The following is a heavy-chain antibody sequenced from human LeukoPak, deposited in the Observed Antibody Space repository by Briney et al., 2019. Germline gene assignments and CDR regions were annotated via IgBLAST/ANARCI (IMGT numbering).Heavy chain of an antibody. J-gene: IGHJ4*02. CDR1: GFTFSTSA. Sequence: GGSLRLSCAASGFTFSTSAMNWVRQVPGKGLEWVSSIYYDSSHIYYAASVRGRFTISRDNARNAVYLKMNSLRVEDAAVYYCARDPLRYLRVGHYDYWGQGTLVAVSS. D-gene: IGHD3-9*01. V-gene: IGHV3-21*01. CDR2: IYYDSSHI. CDR3: ARDPLRYLRVGHYDY.